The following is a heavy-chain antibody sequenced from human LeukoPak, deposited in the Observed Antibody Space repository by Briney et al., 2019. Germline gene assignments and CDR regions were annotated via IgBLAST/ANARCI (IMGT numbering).Heavy chain of an antibody. J-gene: IGHJ3*02. CDR3: ARVAERTWLPYDAAFDI. CDR2: ISAYNGNT. D-gene: IGHD3-9*01. V-gene: IGHV1-18*01. CDR1: GYTFTSYG. Sequence: ASVKVSCKASGYTFTSYGISWVRQAPGQGLEWMGWISAYNGNTNYAQKLQGRVTMTTDTSTSTAYMELRSLRSDDTAVYYCARVAERTWLPYDAAFDIWGLGTKVTVSS.